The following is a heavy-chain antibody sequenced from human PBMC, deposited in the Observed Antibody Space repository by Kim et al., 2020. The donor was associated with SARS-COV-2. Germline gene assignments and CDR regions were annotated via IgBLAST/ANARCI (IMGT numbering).Heavy chain of an antibody. V-gene: IGHV3-20*01. CDR1: GFTFDDYG. CDR3: ARAHGRYSSGWSGVFDY. J-gene: IGHJ4*02. CDR2: INWNGGST. Sequence: GGSLRLSCAASGFTFDDYGMSWVRQAPGKGLEWVSGINWNGGSTGYADSVKGRFTISRDNAKNSLYLQMNSLRAEDTALYHCARAHGRYSSGWSGVFDYWGQGTLVTVSS. D-gene: IGHD6-19*01.